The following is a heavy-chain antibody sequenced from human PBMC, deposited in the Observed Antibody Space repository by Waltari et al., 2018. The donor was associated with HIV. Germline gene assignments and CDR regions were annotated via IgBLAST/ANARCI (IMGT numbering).Heavy chain of an antibody. D-gene: IGHD3-3*01. V-gene: IGHV4-4*07. J-gene: IGHJ5*02. CDR3: ARETGPEGGVIRFLDRVLWFDP. Sequence: QVQLQESGPGLVKPSETLSLTCTVSGGSISSYYWSWIRQPAGTGLEWIGRIYTSGSTNYNPSLKSRVTMSVDTSKNQFSLKLSSVTAADTAVYYCARETGPEGGVIRFLDRVLWFDPWGQGTLVTVSS. CDR1: GGSISSYY. CDR2: IYTSGST.